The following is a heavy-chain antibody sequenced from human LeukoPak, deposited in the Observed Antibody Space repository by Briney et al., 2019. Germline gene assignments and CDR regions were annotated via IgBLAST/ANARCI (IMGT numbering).Heavy chain of an antibody. CDR3: ASPKSIAAAGTFDY. V-gene: IGHV1-2*02. CDR1: GYTFTGYY. J-gene: IGHJ4*02. CDR2: INPNSGGT. D-gene: IGHD6-13*01. Sequence: ASVKVSCKASGYTFTGYYMHWVRQAPGQGLEWMGWINPNSGGTNYAQKFQGRVTMTRDTSISTAYMELSRLRSDDTAVYYCASPKSIAAAGTFDYWGQGTLVTVSS.